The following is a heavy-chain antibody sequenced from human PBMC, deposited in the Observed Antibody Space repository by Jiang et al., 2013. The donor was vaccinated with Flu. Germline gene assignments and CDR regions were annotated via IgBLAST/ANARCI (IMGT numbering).Heavy chain of an antibody. CDR1: GASISYYY. J-gene: IGHJ4*02. CDR3: ARSISGSPFDY. V-gene: IGHV4-4*07. CDR2: IYTSGSI. D-gene: IGHD1-26*01. Sequence: SGASISYYYWSWIRQPAGKGLEWIGRIYTSGSINYNPSLMSRVTMSVDTSKNQFSLKLSSVTAADTAVYYCARSISGSPFDYWGQGSLVTVSS.